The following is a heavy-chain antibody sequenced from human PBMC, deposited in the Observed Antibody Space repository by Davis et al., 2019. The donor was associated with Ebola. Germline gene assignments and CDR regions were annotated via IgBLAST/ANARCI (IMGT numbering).Heavy chain of an antibody. Sequence: GESLKISCKGSGYSFTSYWIGWVRQMPGKGLEWMGIIYPGDSDTRYSPSFQGQVTISADKSITTAYLHWSSPKASDTAMYYCARRLRGTYSGYDYYFDYWGQGTLVTVSS. V-gene: IGHV5-51*01. J-gene: IGHJ4*02. CDR1: GYSFTSYW. D-gene: IGHD5-12*01. CDR2: IYPGDSDT. CDR3: ARRLRGTYSGYDYYFDY.